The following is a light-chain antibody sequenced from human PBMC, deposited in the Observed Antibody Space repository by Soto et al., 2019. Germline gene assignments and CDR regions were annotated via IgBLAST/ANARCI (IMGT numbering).Light chain of an antibody. V-gene: IGKV1-27*01. CDR3: QKYSTVPV. CDR1: QGIRSF. J-gene: IGKJ3*01. Sequence: DIQMTQSPTSLSASVGDRVTITCRASQGIRSFVAWYQQKPGKAPKLLIYAASTLQSGVPARFSGNGSGTDFTLTINSLQPEDVATYSCQKYSTVPVFGPGTKVEIK. CDR2: AAS.